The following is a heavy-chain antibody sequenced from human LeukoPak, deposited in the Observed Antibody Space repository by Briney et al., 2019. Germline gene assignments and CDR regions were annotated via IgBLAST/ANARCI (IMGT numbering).Heavy chain of an antibody. CDR3: ARDGSWITMVRGGGMDV. V-gene: IGHV1-3*01. CDR2: INAGNGNT. CDR1: GYTFTSYA. D-gene: IGHD3-10*01. Sequence: ASVKVFCKASGYTFTSYAMHWVRQAPGQRLEWMGWINAGNGNTKYSQKFQGRVTITRDTSASTAYMELSSLRSEDTAVYYCARDGSWITMVRGGGMDVWGQGTTVTVSS. J-gene: IGHJ6*02.